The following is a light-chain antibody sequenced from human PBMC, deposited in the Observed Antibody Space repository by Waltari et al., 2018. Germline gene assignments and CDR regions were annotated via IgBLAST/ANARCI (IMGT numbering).Light chain of an antibody. V-gene: IGLV3-21*01. CDR1: NIESKS. J-gene: IGLJ1*01. Sequence: SYVLTQPPSVSVAPGETARLTCGGNNIESKSVHWYRQRPGQAPVLVISYDRDRPSGIPDRLSGSNSGHTATLTISRVEAGDEADYYCQVWDANTDPGVFGTGTEVTVL. CDR2: YDR. CDR3: QVWDANTDPGV.